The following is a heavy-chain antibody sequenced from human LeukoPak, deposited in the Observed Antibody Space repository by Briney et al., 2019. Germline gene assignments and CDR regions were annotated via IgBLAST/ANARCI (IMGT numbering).Heavy chain of an antibody. V-gene: IGHV1-69*04. J-gene: IGHJ3*02. CDR3: GSPREYFCSGRTPGAFDI. Sequence: GSSVNVSCKASGGTFSSYAIRWVRQAPGQGLEWMERIIPFFGIANHAQKFQDRVTITADNSTNTAFIKLSRLRSEDKAVYYRGSPREYFCSGRTPGAFDIWGQGTMVTVSS. D-gene: IGHD3-10*01. CDR1: GGTFSSYA. CDR2: IIPFFGIA.